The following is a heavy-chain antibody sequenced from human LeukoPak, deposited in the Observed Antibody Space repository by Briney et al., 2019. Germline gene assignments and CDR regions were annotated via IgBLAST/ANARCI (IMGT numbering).Heavy chain of an antibody. J-gene: IGHJ4*02. V-gene: IGHV4-34*01. CDR1: GGSISSYY. D-gene: IGHD3-10*01. Sequence: SETLSLTCTVSGGSISSYYWSWIRQPPGKGLEWIGEINHSGSTNYNPSLKSRVTISVDTSKNQFSLKLSSVTAADTAVYYCARRQLLWFGESLRLDYWGQGTLVTVSS. CDR3: ARRQLLWFGESLRLDY. CDR2: INHSGST.